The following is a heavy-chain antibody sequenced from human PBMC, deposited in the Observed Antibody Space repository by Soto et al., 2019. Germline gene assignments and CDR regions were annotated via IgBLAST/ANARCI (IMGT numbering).Heavy chain of an antibody. V-gene: IGHV3-9*01. J-gene: IGHJ4*02. CDR2: ISWNSGSI. Sequence: EVQLVESGGGLVQPGRSLRLSCAASGFTFDDYAMHWVRQAPGKGLEWVSGISWNSGSIGYADSVKGRFTISRDNDKNSLYLQMNSLRAEDTALYYCAKDGGWLLYYFDYWGQGTLVTVSS. CDR3: AKDGGWLLYYFDY. D-gene: IGHD3-3*01. CDR1: GFTFDDYA.